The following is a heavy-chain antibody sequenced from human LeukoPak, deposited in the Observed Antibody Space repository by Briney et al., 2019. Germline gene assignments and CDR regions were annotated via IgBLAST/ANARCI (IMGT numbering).Heavy chain of an antibody. CDR2: ISAYNGNT. CDR1: GYTFTSYG. D-gene: IGHD6-13*01. CDR3: ARDVDSIAAAGTFDY. Sequence: ASVKVSCKASGYTFTSYGISWVREAPGQGLEWVGWISAYNGNTNYAQKLQGRVTMTTDTSTSTAYMELWSLRSVATAVYYCARDVDSIAAAGTFDYWGQGTLVTVSS. J-gene: IGHJ4*02. V-gene: IGHV1-18*01.